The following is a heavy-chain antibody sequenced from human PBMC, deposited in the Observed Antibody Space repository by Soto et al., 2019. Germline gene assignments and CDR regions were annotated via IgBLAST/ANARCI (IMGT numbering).Heavy chain of an antibody. CDR1: GFTFSSYA. CDR3: AKDTKEGLYNWSDPVGFDY. D-gene: IGHD1-1*01. V-gene: IGHV3-23*01. CDR2: ISGSGGST. Sequence: GGSLRLSCAASGFTFSSYAMSLVLQAPWKGLEWVSAISGSGGSTYYADSVKGRFTISRDNSKNTLYLQMNSLRAEDTAVYYCAKDTKEGLYNWSDPVGFDYWGQGTLVTVST. J-gene: IGHJ4*02.